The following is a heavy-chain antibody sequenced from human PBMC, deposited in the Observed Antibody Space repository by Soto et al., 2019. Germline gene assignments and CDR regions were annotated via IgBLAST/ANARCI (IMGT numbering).Heavy chain of an antibody. Sequence: GGSLRLSCAASGFTFSSYSMNWVRQAPGKGLEWVSSISSSSSYIYYADSVKGRFTISRDNAKNSLYLQMNSLRAEDTAVYYCARGDYDFWSGSSAPGGGPNCFDPWGQGTLVTVSS. CDR3: ARGDYDFWSGSSAPGGGPNCFDP. V-gene: IGHV3-21*01. D-gene: IGHD3-3*01. J-gene: IGHJ5*02. CDR1: GFTFSSYS. CDR2: ISSSSSYI.